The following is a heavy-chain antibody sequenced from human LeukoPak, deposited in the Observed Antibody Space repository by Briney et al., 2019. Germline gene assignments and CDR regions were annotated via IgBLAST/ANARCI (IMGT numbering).Heavy chain of an antibody. CDR3: ARDRGYSSGPDPNWFDP. CDR1: GYTFTGYY. Sequence: ASVTVSCKASGYTFTGYYMHWVRQAPGQGLEGMGWINPNSGGTNYAQKFQGRVTMTRDTSISTAYMELSRLRSDDTAVYYCARDRGYSSGPDPNWFDPWGQGTLVTVSS. D-gene: IGHD6-19*01. V-gene: IGHV1-2*02. CDR2: INPNSGGT. J-gene: IGHJ5*02.